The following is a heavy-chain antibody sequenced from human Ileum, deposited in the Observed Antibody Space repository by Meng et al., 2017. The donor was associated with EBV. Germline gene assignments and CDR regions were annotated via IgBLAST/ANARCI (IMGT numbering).Heavy chain of an antibody. J-gene: IGHJ4*02. V-gene: IGHV4-34*01. D-gene: IGHD6-13*01. Sequence: QVPPQQWGAGLLNPSETLSLTCAVYGGSFSGYYWTWIRQPPGKGLEWIGEINHSGSTNYNPSLKSRVTISVDKNQFSLKLSSVTAADTAVYYCARGFYTYGSSCFDYWGQGTLVTVSS. CDR2: INHSGST. CDR3: ARGFYTYGSSCFDY. CDR1: GGSFSGYY.